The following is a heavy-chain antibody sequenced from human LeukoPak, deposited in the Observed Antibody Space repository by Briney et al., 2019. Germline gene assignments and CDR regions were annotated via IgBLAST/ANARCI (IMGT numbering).Heavy chain of an antibody. D-gene: IGHD5-18*01. CDR2: SNPNSGGT. CDR3: ARAMLSGYSYGSDYFDY. J-gene: IGHJ4*02. V-gene: IGHV1-2*02. Sequence: ASVKVSCKASGYTFTGYYMHWVRQAPGQGLEWMGWSNPNSGGTNYAQKFQGRVTMTRDTSISTAYMELSRLRSDDTAVYYCARAMLSGYSYGSDYFDYWGQGTLVTVSS. CDR1: GYTFTGYY.